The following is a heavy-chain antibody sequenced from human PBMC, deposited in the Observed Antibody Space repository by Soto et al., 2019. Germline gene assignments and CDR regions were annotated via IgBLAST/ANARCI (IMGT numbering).Heavy chain of an antibody. J-gene: IGHJ4*02. D-gene: IGHD1-26*01. V-gene: IGHV3-7*01. CDR1: GFTFSSYW. Sequence: GGSLRLSCAASGFTFSSYWMSWVRQAPGKGLEWVANIKQDGSGKYYVDSVKGRFTISRDNAKNSLYLQMNSLRAEDTAVYYCASEARVGAKLLLRKNDIDYWGQGTLVTVSS. CDR3: ASEARVGAKLLLRKNDIDY. CDR2: IKQDGSGK.